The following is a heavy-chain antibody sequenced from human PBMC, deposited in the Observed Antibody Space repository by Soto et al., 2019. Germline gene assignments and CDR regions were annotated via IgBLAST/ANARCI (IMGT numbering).Heavy chain of an antibody. J-gene: IGHJ3*02. CDR3: ARAQDSSGYYFAPRLNAFDI. CDR1: GYTFTSYA. Sequence: GGPVKVSCKASGYTFTSYAMHWVRQAPGQRLEWMGWINAGNGNTKYSQKFQGRVTITRDTSASTAYMELSSLRSEDTAVYYCARAQDSSGYYFAPRLNAFDIWGQGTMVTVS. V-gene: IGHV1-3*01. CDR2: INAGNGNT. D-gene: IGHD3-22*01.